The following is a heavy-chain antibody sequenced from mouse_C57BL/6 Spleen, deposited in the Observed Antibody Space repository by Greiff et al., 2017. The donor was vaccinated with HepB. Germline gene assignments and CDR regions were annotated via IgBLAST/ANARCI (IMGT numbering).Heavy chain of an antibody. CDR2: IYPGSGST. CDR3: ARGGGLRLRYAMDY. D-gene: IGHD2-4*01. Sequence: QVQLQQPGAELVKLGASVKMSCKASGYTFTSYWITWVKQRPGQGLEWIGDIYPGSGSTNYNEKFKSKATLTVDTSSSTAYMQLSSLTSEDSAVYYCARGGGLRLRYAMDYWGQGTSVTVSS. CDR1: GYTFTSYW. J-gene: IGHJ4*01. V-gene: IGHV1-55*01.